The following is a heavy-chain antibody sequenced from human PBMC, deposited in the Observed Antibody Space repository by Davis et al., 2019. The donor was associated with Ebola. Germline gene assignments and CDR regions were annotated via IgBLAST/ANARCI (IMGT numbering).Heavy chain of an antibody. CDR1: GFTFSSYA. CDR2: IKQDGSEK. Sequence: GGSLRLSCAASGFTFSSYAMHCVRQAPGKGLEWVANIKQDGSEKYYVDSVKGRFTISRDNAKNSLYLQMNSLRAEDTAVYYCARDASLRFLEWLLSPLYYFDYWGQGTLVTVSS. D-gene: IGHD3-3*01. CDR3: ARDASLRFLEWLLSPLYYFDY. V-gene: IGHV3-7*01. J-gene: IGHJ4*02.